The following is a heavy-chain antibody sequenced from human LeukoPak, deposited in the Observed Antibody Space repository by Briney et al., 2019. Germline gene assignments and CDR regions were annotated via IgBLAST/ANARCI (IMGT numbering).Heavy chain of an antibody. Sequence: PGGPLRLSCAASGFTFSSYAMSWVRQAPGKGLEWVSAISGSGGSTYYADSMKGRFTISRDNSKNTLSLQMNSLRAEDTAVYYCAKDYYDSSGYYLYNWFDPWGQGTLVTVSS. CDR2: ISGSGGST. J-gene: IGHJ5*02. CDR1: GFTFSSYA. CDR3: AKDYYDSSGYYLYNWFDP. V-gene: IGHV3-23*01. D-gene: IGHD3-22*01.